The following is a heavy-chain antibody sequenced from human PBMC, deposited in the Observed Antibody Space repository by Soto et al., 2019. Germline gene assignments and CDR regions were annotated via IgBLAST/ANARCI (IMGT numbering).Heavy chain of an antibody. Sequence: GGSLRLSCGASGFTFSTNWMSWVRQAPAPGKGLEWVANIKGDGREKNYVDSVSGRFTISRDNADNSLSLQMDSLRAEDTAVYYCEMGGHIDFCGTGTLVTVSS. CDR2: IKGDGREK. V-gene: IGHV3-7*03. CDR3: EMGGHIDF. CDR1: GFTFSTNW. D-gene: IGHD3-16*01. J-gene: IGHJ4*02.